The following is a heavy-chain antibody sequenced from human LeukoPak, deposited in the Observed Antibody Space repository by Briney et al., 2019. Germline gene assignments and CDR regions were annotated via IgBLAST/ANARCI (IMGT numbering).Heavy chain of an antibody. CDR2: INHSGST. V-gene: IGHV4-34*01. J-gene: IGHJ4*02. Sequence: SETLSLTCAVYGGSFSGYYWSWIRQPPGKGLEWIGEINHSGSTNYNPPLKSRVTISVDTSKNQFSLKLSSVTAADTAVYYCARGVGRIAAAGSWGQGTLVTVSS. CDR3: ARGVGRIAAAGS. D-gene: IGHD6-13*01. CDR1: GGSFSGYY.